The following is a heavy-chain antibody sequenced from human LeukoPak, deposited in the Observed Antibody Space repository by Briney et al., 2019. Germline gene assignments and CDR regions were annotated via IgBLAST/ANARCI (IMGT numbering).Heavy chain of an antibody. CDR1: GFTVSSNY. CDR3: SRDDNWGQENFDY. J-gene: IGHJ4*02. V-gene: IGHV3-66*01. D-gene: IGHD7-27*01. CDR2: IYKGGKK. Sequence: GGSLRLSCAASGFTVSSNYMTWVRQAPGKGLEGVSIIYKGGKKYYEDPVKGRFTISRDTSKNTLYLQMNSLKTEDTAVYYCSRDDNWGQENFDYWGQGTLVTVSS.